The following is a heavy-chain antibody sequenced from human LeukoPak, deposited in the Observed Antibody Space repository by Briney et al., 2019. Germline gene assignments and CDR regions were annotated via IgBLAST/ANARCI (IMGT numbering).Heavy chain of an antibody. CDR2: MNPNSGNT. J-gene: IGHJ5*02. D-gene: IGHD3-22*01. CDR3: ARMSYYDSSGDNWFDP. V-gene: IGHV1-8*01. CDR1: GYSFTSHY. Sequence: ASVKVSCKASGYSFTSHYMHWVRQAPGQGLEWMGWMNPNSGNTGYAQKFQGRVTMTRDTSISTAYMELSSLRSEDTAVYYCARMSYYDSSGDNWFDPWGQGTLVTVSS.